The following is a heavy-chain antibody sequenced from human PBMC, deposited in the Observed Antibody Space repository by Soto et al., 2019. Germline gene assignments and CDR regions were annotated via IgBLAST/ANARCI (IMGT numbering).Heavy chain of an antibody. CDR2: IIPIFGTA. D-gene: IGHD1-7*01. Sequence: VQLVQSGAEVKKPGSSVKVSCKASGGTFSSYAISWVRQAPGQGLEWMGGIIPIFGTANYAQKFQGRVTITADESTSTAYMELSSLRSEDTAVYYCASQMGVTGTYAHYYGMDVWGQGTTVTVSS. CDR1: GGTFSSYA. J-gene: IGHJ6*02. V-gene: IGHV1-69*12. CDR3: ASQMGVTGTYAHYYGMDV.